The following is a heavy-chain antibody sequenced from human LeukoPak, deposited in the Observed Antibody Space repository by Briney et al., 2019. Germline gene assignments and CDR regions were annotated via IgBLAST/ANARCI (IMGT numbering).Heavy chain of an antibody. CDR1: GFSFTNYD. V-gene: IGHV3-23*01. J-gene: IGHJ4*02. D-gene: IGHD1-1*01. CDR3: AESHRYNDY. CDR2: ITASGGST. Sequence: PGGSLRLSCAAYGFSFTNYDMTWVRQAPGKGLEWVSTITASGGSTYYADSVKGRFTISIDNSKTTLYLQVNSLRAEDTAIYYCAESHRYNDYWGQGTLVSVSS.